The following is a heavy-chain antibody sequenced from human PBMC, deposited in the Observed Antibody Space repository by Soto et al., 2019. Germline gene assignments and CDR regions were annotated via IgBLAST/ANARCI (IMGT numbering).Heavy chain of an antibody. CDR3: ATRSPAFDF. CDR1: GYTFTSYG. J-gene: IGHJ4*02. CDR2: ISTDKGKT. V-gene: IGHV1-18*01. Sequence: QVQLVQSGPEVKKPGASVKVSCKTSGYTFTSYGISWVRQAPGQCLEWMGWISTDKGKTNYAQKFQARVTMTTDTSTSTAYMELRSLRSDDTAVYYCATRSPAFDFWGQGTLVTVSS.